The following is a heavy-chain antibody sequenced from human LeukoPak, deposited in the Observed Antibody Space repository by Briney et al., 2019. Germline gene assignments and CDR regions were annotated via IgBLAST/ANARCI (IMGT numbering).Heavy chain of an antibody. CDR1: GGSISSSNW. CDR3: ARDGYSSSWYKAPYYYYGMDV. V-gene: IGHV4-4*02. D-gene: IGHD6-13*01. Sequence: SGTLSLTCAVSGGSISSSNWWSWVRQPPGKGLEWIGEIYHSGSTNYNPSLKSRVTISVDTSKNQFSLKLSSVTAADTAVYYCARDGYSSSWYKAPYYYYGMDVWGQGTTVTLSS. CDR2: IYHSGST. J-gene: IGHJ6*02.